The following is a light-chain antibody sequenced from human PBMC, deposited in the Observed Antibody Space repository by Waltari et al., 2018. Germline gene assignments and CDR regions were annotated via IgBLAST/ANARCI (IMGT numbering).Light chain of an antibody. V-gene: IGLV1-44*01. CDR3: ATWDDSLSGRV. CDR2: ANY. Sequence: QSVLTQPPSTSGTPGQRVTIPCSGSTSNIGTNTVTWYQQLPGTAPKTVIFANYHRPSGVPDRFSASKSGTSASLVISGLQSEDEADYFCATWDDSLSGRVFGGGTKVTVL. CDR1: TSNIGTNT. J-gene: IGLJ3*02.